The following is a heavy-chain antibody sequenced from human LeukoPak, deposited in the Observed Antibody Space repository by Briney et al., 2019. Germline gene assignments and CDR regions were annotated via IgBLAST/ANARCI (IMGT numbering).Heavy chain of an antibody. CDR2: IYHSGST. J-gene: IGHJ4*02. D-gene: IGHD3-3*01. V-gene: IGHV4-30-2*01. Sequence: PSQTLSLTCAVSGGSINSVGYSWSWIRQPPGKGLEWIGYIYHSGSTYYNPSLKSRVTISVDRSKNQFSLKLSSVTAADTAVYYCARIYDFWSGSYFDYWGQGTLVTVSS. CDR1: GGSINSVGYS. CDR3: ARIYDFWSGSYFDY.